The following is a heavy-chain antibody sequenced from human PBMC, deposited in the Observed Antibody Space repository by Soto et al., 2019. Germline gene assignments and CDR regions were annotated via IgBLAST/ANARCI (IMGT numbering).Heavy chain of an antibody. Sequence: SETLSLTCAVSGGSISSSNWWSWVRQPPGKGLEWIGEIYHSGSTNYNPSLKSRVTISVDKSKNQFSLKLSSVTAADTAVYYCARAVYSGYELIFDYWGQGTLVTVSS. CDR2: IYHSGST. CDR1: GGSISSSNW. J-gene: IGHJ4*02. V-gene: IGHV4-4*02. D-gene: IGHD5-12*01. CDR3: ARAVYSGYELIFDY.